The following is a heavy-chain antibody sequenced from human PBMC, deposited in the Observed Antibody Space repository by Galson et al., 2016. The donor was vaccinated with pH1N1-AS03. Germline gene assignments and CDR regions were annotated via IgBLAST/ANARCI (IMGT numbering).Heavy chain of an antibody. CDR1: GFVFSAYW. CDR2: LNENGGTT. D-gene: IGHD3-16*02. V-gene: IGHV3-74*01. CDR3: ARSGELSFYRFPTPFDY. J-gene: IGHJ4*02. Sequence: SLRLSCAASGFVFSAYWMHWVRQAPGKGLVWVSHLNENGGTTRYADSVRGRFTISRDNAKNTLYLQMNSLRAEDTAFYYCARSGELSFYRFPTPFDYWGQGTLVTVSS.